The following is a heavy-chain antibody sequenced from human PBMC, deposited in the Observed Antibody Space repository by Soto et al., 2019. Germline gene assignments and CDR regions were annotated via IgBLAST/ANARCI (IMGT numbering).Heavy chain of an antibody. J-gene: IGHJ6*02. Sequence: GGSLRLSCAASGLTFSIYAMPCVRQAPGQGLEWVSAISGSGGNTYYVESVKGRLTISRDNAKNTLYLQMNSLRAEVTAVYYCACSIVDTSMVLTYRDEFYYRYGMDVWGQGTTVTVSS. D-gene: IGHD5-18*01. CDR1: GLTFSIYA. CDR3: ACSIVDTSMVLTYRDEFYYRYGMDV. V-gene: IGHV3-23*01. CDR2: ISGSGGNT.